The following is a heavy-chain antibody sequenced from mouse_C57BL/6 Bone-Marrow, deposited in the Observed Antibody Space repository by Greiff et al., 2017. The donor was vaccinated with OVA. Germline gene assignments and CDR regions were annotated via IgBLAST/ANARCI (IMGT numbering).Heavy chain of an antibody. V-gene: IGHV1-55*01. CDR1: GYTFTSYW. J-gene: IGHJ4*01. CDR2: IYPGSGST. D-gene: IGHD1-2*01. CDR3: AREITTAPYAMDY. Sequence: VQLQQPGAELVKPGASVKLSCTASGYTFTSYWITWVQQRPGQGLEWIGDIYPGSGSTNYNEKFKSKATLTVDTSSSTAYMQLSSLTSEDSAVYYCAREITTAPYAMDYWGQGTSVTVSS.